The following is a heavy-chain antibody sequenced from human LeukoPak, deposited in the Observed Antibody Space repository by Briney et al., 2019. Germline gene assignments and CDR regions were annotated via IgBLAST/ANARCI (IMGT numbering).Heavy chain of an antibody. CDR2: IYYRGNT. CDR3: ARAGNNWSFDY. Sequence: SETLSLTCTVSGDPVSIYYGSWIRNPPGKARVGIGYIYYRGNTNYNPSLKSRVTMAVDTSKNQFSLKVSSVTAADTAVYYCARAGNNWSFDYWGQGTLVTVSS. D-gene: IGHD1-1*01. CDR1: GDPVSIYY. V-gene: IGHV4-59*02. J-gene: IGHJ4*02.